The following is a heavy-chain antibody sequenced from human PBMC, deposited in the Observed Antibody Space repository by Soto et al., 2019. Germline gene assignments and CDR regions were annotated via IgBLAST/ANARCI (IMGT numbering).Heavy chain of an antibody. CDR1: GFRVSRNMAD. V-gene: IGHV6-1*01. D-gene: IGHD6-19*01. Sequence: SQALSLPCAISGFRVSRNMADCDSIRPSPSSGLQPPGRTSFRSEGFNYYSVSVKGRIAINPDTSKNQLSLYLNSVTPDDTAGYYCARVPGKGYSNGKDHFHGMEGWGQGASVTVSA. J-gene: IGHJ6*01. CDR2: TSFRSEGFN. CDR3: ARVPGKGYSNGKDHFHGMEG.